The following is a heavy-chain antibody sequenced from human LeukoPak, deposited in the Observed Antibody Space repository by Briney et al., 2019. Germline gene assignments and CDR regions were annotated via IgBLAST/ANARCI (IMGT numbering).Heavy chain of an antibody. CDR1: GGTFSSYA. J-gene: IGHJ5*02. CDR3: ARVKSGDDILTGYYTSQYNWFDP. V-gene: IGHV1-69*01. CDR2: IIPIFGTA. Sequence: ASVKVSCKASGGTFSSYAISWVRQAPGQGLEWMGGIIPIFGTANYAQKFQSRVTITADESTSTAYMELSRLRTEDTAVYYCARVKSGDDILTGYYTSQYNWFDPWGQGTLVTVSS. D-gene: IGHD3-9*01.